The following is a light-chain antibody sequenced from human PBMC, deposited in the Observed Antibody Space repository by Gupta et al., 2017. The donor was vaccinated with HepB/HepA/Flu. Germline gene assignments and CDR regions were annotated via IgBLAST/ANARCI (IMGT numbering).Light chain of an antibody. CDR2: DVS. CDR1: SSDIGGYNY. Sequence: QSALTQPASVSGSPGQSITISCTGTSSDIGGYNYVSWYQQHPAKAPKLIIYDVSSRPSGVSNRFAGSKSGNTASLTISGLQGEDEADYYGSSYTLYRTLKVFGGGTRLTVL. CDR3: SSYTLYRTLKV. J-gene: IGLJ3*02. V-gene: IGLV2-14*03.